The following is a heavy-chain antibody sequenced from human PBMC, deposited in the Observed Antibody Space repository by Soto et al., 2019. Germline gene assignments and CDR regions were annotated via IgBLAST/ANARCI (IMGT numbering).Heavy chain of an antibody. CDR2: IKHDGTEK. D-gene: IGHD7-27*01. CDR3: TTYPHWATERVFA. CDR1: GFTFSTYW. Sequence: EVQLVESGGGLVQPGGSLRLSCAASGFTFSTYWMSWVRRTPGKGLEWVANIKHDGTEKNYVDSVRGRLTVSRDNAKSALYLQMNSLRVDDTAVYYCTTYPHWATERVFAWGQGTAVTVS. V-gene: IGHV3-7*01. J-gene: IGHJ6*02.